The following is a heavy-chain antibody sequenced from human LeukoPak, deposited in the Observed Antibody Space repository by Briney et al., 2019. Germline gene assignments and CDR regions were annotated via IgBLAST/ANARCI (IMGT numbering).Heavy chain of an antibody. CDR2: INPSGGST. V-gene: IGHV1-46*01. D-gene: IGHD3-22*01. CDR3: ARDKDSSGYYYIGDAFDI. CDR1: GYTFTSYY. J-gene: IGHJ3*02. Sequence: ASVKVSCKASGYTFTSYYMHWVRQAPGQGLEWMGIINPSGGSTSYAQKFQGRVTMTRDTSTNTVYMELSSLRSEDTAVYYCARDKDSSGYYYIGDAFDIWGQGTMVTVSS.